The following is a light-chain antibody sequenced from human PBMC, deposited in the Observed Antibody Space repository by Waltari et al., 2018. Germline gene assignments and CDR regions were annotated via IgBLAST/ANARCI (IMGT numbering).Light chain of an antibody. Sequence: QSALTQPASVSGSPGQSITIYCTGTSSAVGGYNYVSWYQQHPGKAPKLMIYEVSNRPSGVSNRFSGSKSGNTASLTISGLQAEDEADYYCSSYTSSSTVVFGGGTKLTVL. J-gene: IGLJ2*01. CDR2: EVS. CDR1: SSAVGGYNY. V-gene: IGLV2-14*01. CDR3: SSYTSSSTVV.